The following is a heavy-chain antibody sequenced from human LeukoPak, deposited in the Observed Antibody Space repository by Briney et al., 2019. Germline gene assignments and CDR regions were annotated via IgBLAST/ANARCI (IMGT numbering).Heavy chain of an antibody. CDR1: GFTFSSYW. CDR3: ARDVYYYDSSGPGDAFDF. V-gene: IGHV3-21*01. J-gene: IGHJ3*01. Sequence: GGSLRLSCAASGFTFSSYWMHWVRQAPGKGLEWVSSISSSSTYIYYADSVKGRFTTSRDNAKNSLYLQMNSLRAEDTALYHCARDVYYYDSSGPGDAFDFWGQGTMVTVSS. D-gene: IGHD3-22*01. CDR2: ISSSSTYI.